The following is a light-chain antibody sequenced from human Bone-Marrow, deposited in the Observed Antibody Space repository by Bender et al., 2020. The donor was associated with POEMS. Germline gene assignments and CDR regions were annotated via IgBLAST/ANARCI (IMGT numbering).Light chain of an antibody. Sequence: QSALTQPPSASGSPGQSVTISCTGSSSDVGRFNYVSWYQQNPGRAPKLMIYEVNKRPSGVPDRFSGSKSGNTASLTVSGLQAEDEADYYCCSYAGSSTYVFGTGTKVSVL. CDR1: SSDVGRFNY. J-gene: IGLJ1*01. V-gene: IGLV2-8*01. CDR2: EVN. CDR3: CSYAGSSTYV.